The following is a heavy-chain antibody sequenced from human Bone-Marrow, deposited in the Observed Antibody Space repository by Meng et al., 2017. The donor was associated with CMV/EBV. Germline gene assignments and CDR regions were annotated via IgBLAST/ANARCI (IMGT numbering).Heavy chain of an antibody. V-gene: IGHV3-30-3*01. CDR1: GFTFSSYA. D-gene: IGHD3-3*01. CDR2: ISYDGSNK. J-gene: IGHJ6*02. Sequence: GGSLRLSCAASGFTFSSYAMHWVRQAPGKGLEWVAVISYDGSNKYYADSVKGRFTISRDNSKNTLYLQMNSLRVEDTAVYSCARDQSPSSYYEFWSGYRYYYGMDVWGRGTTVTVSS. CDR3: ARDQSPSSYYEFWSGYRYYYGMDV.